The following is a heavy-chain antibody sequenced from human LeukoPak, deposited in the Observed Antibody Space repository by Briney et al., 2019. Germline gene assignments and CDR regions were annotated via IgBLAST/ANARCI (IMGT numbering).Heavy chain of an antibody. V-gene: IGHV3-64D*06. J-gene: IGHJ4*02. CDR3: VKGIAGGPNYFDY. D-gene: IGHD6-13*01. CDR2: ISSNGGST. CDR1: GFTFSNYA. Sequence: PGGSLRLSCSASGFTFSNYAMHWVRQAPGKGLEYVSAISSNGGSTYYADSVKGRFTISRDNSKNTLYLQMSSLRVEDTAVFYCVKGIAGGPNYFDYWGQGTLVTVSS.